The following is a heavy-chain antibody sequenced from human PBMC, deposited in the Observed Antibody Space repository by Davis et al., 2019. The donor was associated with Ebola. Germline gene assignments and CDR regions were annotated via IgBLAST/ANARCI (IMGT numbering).Heavy chain of an antibody. CDR2: ISGDGGST. D-gene: IGHD5-18*01. V-gene: IGHV3-43*02. CDR3: AKIGSVDTAMVWSPYFDY. CDR1: GFTFSNAW. Sequence: PGGSLRLSCAASGFTFSNAWMNWVRQAPGKGLEWVSLISGDGGSTYYADSVKGRFTISRDNSKNSLYLQMNSLRTEDTALYYCAKIGSVDTAMVWSPYFDYWGQGTLVTVSS. J-gene: IGHJ4*02.